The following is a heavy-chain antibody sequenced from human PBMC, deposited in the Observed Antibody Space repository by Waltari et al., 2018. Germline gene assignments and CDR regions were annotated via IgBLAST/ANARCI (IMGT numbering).Heavy chain of an antibody. V-gene: IGHV4-38-2*01. CDR3: ARAAYSGTTTSAFDF. CDR2: SDHSGST. D-gene: IGHD1-26*01. CDR1: GYSISSGYY. Sequence: QVQLQESGPGLVKPSESLYLTCVVSGYSISSGYYGGGIRQPPGEGLEWIGSSDHSGSTYANPSLTRRVTMSVDTPKNQFSVKLTSVTAAATAVYYCARAAYSGTTTSAFDFWGQGTLVTVSS. J-gene: IGHJ3*01.